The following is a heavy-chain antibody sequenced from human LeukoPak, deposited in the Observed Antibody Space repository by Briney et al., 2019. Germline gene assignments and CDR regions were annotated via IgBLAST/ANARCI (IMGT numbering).Heavy chain of an antibody. CDR1: GFTFSSYG. J-gene: IGHJ6*03. CDR2: IRYDGSNK. D-gene: IGHD3-10*01. Sequence: GGSLRLFRAASGFTFSSYGMHWVRQAPGKGLEGGAFIRYDGSNKFYADSVQGRFTISRDNSKNTLYLQMNSLRAEDTAVYYRAKDRTYYGSGAHYYMDVWGKGTTVTISS. V-gene: IGHV3-30*02. CDR3: AKDRTYYGSGAHYYMDV.